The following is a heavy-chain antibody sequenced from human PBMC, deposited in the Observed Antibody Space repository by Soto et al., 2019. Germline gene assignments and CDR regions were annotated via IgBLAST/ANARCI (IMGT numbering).Heavy chain of an antibody. D-gene: IGHD2-15*01. CDR3: ARVSCSGGSCYFDY. J-gene: IGHJ4*02. CDR2: INPNSGDT. Sequence: ASVKVSCKTSGYTFTAYYIHWVRQAPGQGLEWMGWINPNSGDTHSAQKFQGWVTMTRDASTSTAYMELSRLRYDDTAMYYCARVSCSGGSCYFDYWGQGTLVTVSS. V-gene: IGHV1-2*04. CDR1: GYTFTAYY.